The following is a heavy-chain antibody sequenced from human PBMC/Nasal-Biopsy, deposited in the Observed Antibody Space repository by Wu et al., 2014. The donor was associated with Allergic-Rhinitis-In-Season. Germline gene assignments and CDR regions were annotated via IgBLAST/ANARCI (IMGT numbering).Heavy chain of an antibody. Sequence: TLSLTCSVSGGSINNNFWSWIRQPAGKGLEWIGRIHTNGATNYNPSLKSRATMSVDTSNNHFSLTLTSVTAADTAVYYCARATGISGYGNWLDSWGQGTLVTVSS. J-gene: IGHJ5*01. CDR1: GGSINNNF. CDR3: ARATGISGYGNWLDS. CDR2: IHTNGAT. D-gene: IGHD6-13*01. V-gene: IGHV4-4*07.